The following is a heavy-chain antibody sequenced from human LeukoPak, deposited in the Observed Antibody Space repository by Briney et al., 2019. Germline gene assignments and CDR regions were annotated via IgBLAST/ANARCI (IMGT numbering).Heavy chain of an antibody. V-gene: IGHV3-23*01. D-gene: IGHD6-19*01. CDR1: GFTFSSYA. Sequence: GGSLRLSCVASGFTFSSYAMIWVRQAPGKGLEWVSGISGSGGSTYYADSVKGRFTISRDNSKNTLFLQMNSLRAEDTAVYYCAKGTYSSGWSPYFDYWGQGTLVTVSS. J-gene: IGHJ4*02. CDR3: AKGTYSSGWSPYFDY. CDR2: ISGSGGST.